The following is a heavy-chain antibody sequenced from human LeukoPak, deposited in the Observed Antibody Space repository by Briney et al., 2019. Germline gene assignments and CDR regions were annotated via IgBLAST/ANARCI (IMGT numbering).Heavy chain of an antibody. D-gene: IGHD2-15*01. J-gene: IGHJ4*02. CDR3: VRVVYCSGGTCSYYFDY. Sequence: GGSLRLSSAASGFTFSIYSMNWVRQAPREGLEWVSSISDSSTYIFNADPVQGRFTISRDDAKNSLFLQMNSLRVEDTAVYYCVRVVYCSGGTCSYYFDYWGQGTLVTVSS. CDR1: GFTFSIYS. CDR2: ISDSSTYI. V-gene: IGHV3-21*01.